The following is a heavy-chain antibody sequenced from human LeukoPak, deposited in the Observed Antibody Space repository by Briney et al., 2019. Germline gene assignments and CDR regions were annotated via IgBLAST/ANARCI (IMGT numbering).Heavy chain of an antibody. CDR1: GYTFTSYY. CDR2: IHPSGGST. Sequence: ASVKVSCKASGYTFTSYYMHWVRQAPGQGLEWMGIIHPSGGSTRYAQKFQGRVTMTRDTSTSTVYMELSSLRSEDTAVYYCARHLSTENWFDPWGQGPLVPVSS. CDR3: ARHLSTENWFDP. J-gene: IGHJ5*02. V-gene: IGHV1-46*01. D-gene: IGHD2-2*01.